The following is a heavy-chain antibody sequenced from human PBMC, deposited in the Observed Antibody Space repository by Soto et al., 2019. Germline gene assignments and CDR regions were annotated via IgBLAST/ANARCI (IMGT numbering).Heavy chain of an antibody. V-gene: IGHV4-34*01. J-gene: IGHJ4*02. CDR1: GGSVNGYY. CDR3: ARASYYSDSFGYFLDS. CDR2: INHTGGT. Sequence: PSETLSLTCAVYGGSVNGYYWNWIRQPPGKGLEWIGEINHTGGTHYNPSLKSRVTISVDTSKNQCSLKLSSVTAADTAVYYCARASYYSDSFGYFLDSWGQGTLVTVSS. D-gene: IGHD3-22*01.